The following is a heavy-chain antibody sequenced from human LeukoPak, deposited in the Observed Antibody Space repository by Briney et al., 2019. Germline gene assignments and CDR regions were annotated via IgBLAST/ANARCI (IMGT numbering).Heavy chain of an antibody. J-gene: IGHJ4*02. Sequence: ASVKVSCKASGGTFSSYAISWVRQAPGQGLEWMGGIIPIFGTANYAQKFQGRVTITADKSTSTAYMELSSLRSEDTAVYYCARVLGYSSGWYDDWGQGTLVTVSS. CDR3: ARVLGYSSGWYDD. D-gene: IGHD6-19*01. V-gene: IGHV1-69*06. CDR1: GGTFSSYA. CDR2: IIPIFGTA.